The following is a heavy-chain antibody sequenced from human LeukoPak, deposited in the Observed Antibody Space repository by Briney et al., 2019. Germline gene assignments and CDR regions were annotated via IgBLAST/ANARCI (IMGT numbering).Heavy chain of an antibody. D-gene: IGHD6-13*01. CDR2: IYPGDSDT. V-gene: IGHV5-51*01. Sequence: GESLKISFKGSGYSFTSYWIAWVRQMPGKGLEWMGFIYPGDSDTRYSPSFQGQVTISADKSISTAYLQWSSLKASDTAMYYCAKRSIAATNTYYFDYWGQGTLVTVSS. CDR3: AKRSIAATNTYYFDY. CDR1: GYSFTSYW. J-gene: IGHJ4*02.